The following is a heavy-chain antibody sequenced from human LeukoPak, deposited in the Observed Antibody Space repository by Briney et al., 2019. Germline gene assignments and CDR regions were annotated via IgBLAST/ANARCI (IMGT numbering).Heavy chain of an antibody. CDR3: ARSGHIAAAGTSMDY. CDR1: GGSFSGYY. J-gene: IGHJ4*02. V-gene: IGHV4-34*01. CDR2: INHSGST. Sequence: SETLSLTCAVYGGSFSGYYWSWIRQPPGEGLEWIGEINHSGSTNYNPSLKSRVTISVDTSKNQFSLKLSSVTAEDTAVYYCARSGHIAAAGTSMDYWGQGTLVTVSS. D-gene: IGHD6-13*01.